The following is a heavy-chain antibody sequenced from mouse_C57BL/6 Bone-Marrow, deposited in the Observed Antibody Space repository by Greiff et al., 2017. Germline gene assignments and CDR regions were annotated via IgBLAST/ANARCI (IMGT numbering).Heavy chain of an antibody. D-gene: IGHD1-1*01. V-gene: IGHV5-9*01. CDR3: SRQVTTVLATKYFDV. Sequence: EVKVVESGGGLVKPGGSLKLSCAASGFTFSSYTMSWVRQTPEKRLQWVAAISGGGGNTYYPDSVKGRSTISRDNDKNILYLQMSSLRSEDTALXYCSRQVTTVLATKYFDVWGTGTTVNVSS. CDR1: GFTFSSYT. CDR2: ISGGGGNT. J-gene: IGHJ1*03.